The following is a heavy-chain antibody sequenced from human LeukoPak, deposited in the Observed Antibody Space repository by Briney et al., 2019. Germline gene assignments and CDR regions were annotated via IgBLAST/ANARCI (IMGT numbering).Heavy chain of an antibody. CDR1: GYTFTNYY. CDR3: ARVGDSSGWFFDY. D-gene: IGHD6-19*01. Sequence: ASVKXSCKASGYTFTNYYMHWLRQAPGQGLEWMGIISPGDGAATYAQNFQGRVTMTRDTSTSTVYMELSSLRSVDTAVYYCARVGDSSGWFFDYWGQGTLVTVSS. V-gene: IGHV1-46*01. CDR2: ISPGDGAA. J-gene: IGHJ4*02.